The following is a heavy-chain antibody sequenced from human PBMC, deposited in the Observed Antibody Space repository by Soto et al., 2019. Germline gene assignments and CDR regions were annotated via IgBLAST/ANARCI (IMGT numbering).Heavy chain of an antibody. Sequence: VQLVESGGGLVKPGGSLRLSCAASGFTFSQSWMGWVRQAPGKGLEWVARIKSETDGGTMDYAAPVEGRFAISRDDSQKTLLLQLNSLQTEDTGVYYCSTYDYIWGRHRYRWAYWGTGTLVTVSS. CDR3: STYDYIWGRHRYRWAY. D-gene: IGHD3-16*02. CDR2: IKSETDGGTM. CDR1: GFTFSQSW. J-gene: IGHJ4*02. V-gene: IGHV3-15*01.